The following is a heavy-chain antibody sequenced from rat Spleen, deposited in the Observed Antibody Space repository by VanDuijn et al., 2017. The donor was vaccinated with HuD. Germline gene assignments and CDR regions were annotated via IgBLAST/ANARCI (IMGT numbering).Heavy chain of an antibody. CDR3: TTGLGARFDY. V-gene: IGHV6-13*01. D-gene: IGHD5-1*01. Sequence: EVQLVETGGGLVQPGKSLKLTCATSGLIFSTAWMHWVRQSPDKRLEWIARIKDKSNNYAPDYVESVKGRFTISRDDSKSSVYLHMNRLKEEDTATYYCTTGLGARFDYWGQGVMVTVSS. J-gene: IGHJ2*01. CDR1: GLIFSTAW. CDR2: IKDKSNNYAP.